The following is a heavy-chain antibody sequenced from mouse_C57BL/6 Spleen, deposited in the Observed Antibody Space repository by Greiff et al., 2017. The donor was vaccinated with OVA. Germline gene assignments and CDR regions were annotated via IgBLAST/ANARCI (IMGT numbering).Heavy chain of an antibody. Sequence: EVQLQESGGGLVKPGGSLKLSCAASGFTFSDYGMHWVRQAPEKGLEWVAYISSGSSTIYYADTVKGRFTISRDNAKNTLFLQMTSLRSEDTAMYYCAINWDGGFAYWGQGTLVTVSA. V-gene: IGHV5-17*01. D-gene: IGHD4-1*02. J-gene: IGHJ3*01. CDR1: GFTFSDYG. CDR2: ISSGSSTI. CDR3: AINWDGGFAY.